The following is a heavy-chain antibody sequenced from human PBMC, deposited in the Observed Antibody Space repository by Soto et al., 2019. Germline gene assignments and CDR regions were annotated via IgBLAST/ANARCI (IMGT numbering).Heavy chain of an antibody. Sequence: EVQLLESGGGLVQPGGSLRLSCAASGFTFSSYAMSWVRQAPGKGLEWVSAISGSGGSTYYADSVKGRFTISRDNSKNTLYLQMNSLRAEHTAVYYCAKANGSGSYYYYYYYMDVWGKGTTVTVSS. CDR1: GFTFSSYA. CDR2: ISGSGGST. CDR3: AKANGSGSYYYYYYYMDV. J-gene: IGHJ6*03. D-gene: IGHD3-10*01. V-gene: IGHV3-23*01.